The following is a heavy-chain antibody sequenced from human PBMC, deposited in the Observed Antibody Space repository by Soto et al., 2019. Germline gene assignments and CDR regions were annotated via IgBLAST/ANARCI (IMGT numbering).Heavy chain of an antibody. D-gene: IGHD3-22*01. Sequence: QVQLQESGPGLVKPSQTLSLTCTVSGGSISSGDYYWSWIRQPPGKGLEWIGYIYYSGCTYYNPSLKSRVTNAVATSKNQFSLKLSAVSAGETAVYYCGRVSTYYYESSCFSQSNCFDPWGQGTLVTVSS. CDR1: GGSISSGDYY. V-gene: IGHV4-30-4*01. J-gene: IGHJ5*02. CDR3: GRVSTYYYESSCFSQSNCFDP. CDR2: IYYSGCT.